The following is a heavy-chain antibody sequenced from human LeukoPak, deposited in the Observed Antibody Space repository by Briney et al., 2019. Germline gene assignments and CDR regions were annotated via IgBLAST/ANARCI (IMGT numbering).Heavy chain of an antibody. CDR1: GYTFTSYA. CDR3: ARCYSDFWSGYKDHYFDY. Sequence: ASVMVSCKASGYTFTSYAMHWVRQAPGQRLEWMGWINAGNGNTKYSQKFQGRVTITRDTSASTAYMELSSLRSEDTAVYYCARCYSDFWSGYKDHYFDYWGQGTLVTVSS. D-gene: IGHD3-3*01. CDR2: INAGNGNT. V-gene: IGHV1-3*01. J-gene: IGHJ4*02.